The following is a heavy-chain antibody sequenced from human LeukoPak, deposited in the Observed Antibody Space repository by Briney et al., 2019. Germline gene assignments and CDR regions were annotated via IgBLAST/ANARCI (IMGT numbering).Heavy chain of an antibody. Sequence: PGGSLSLSCAGSRFPLSRNYMSWVRQAPGKGLEGVSVIYSGGSTYYPDSVQGRFTISRDTSKNTLYLQMNSLRAEDTAVYYCARERSEGLSFDYWGQGTLVTVSS. CDR1: RFPLSRNY. D-gene: IGHD3-16*01. CDR2: IYSGGST. CDR3: ARERSEGLSFDY. J-gene: IGHJ4*02. V-gene: IGHV3-53*01.